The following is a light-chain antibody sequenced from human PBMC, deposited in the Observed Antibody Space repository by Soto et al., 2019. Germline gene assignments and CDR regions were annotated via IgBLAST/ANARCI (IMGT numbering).Light chain of an antibody. CDR2: DAS. Sequence: EIVLTQSPGTLSLSPGERATLSCRASQSVSNNYLAWYQQKPGQAPRLLIYDASNRATGIPDRFSGSGSGTDFTLTISSLEPEDFAVYYCQQRSSWPVLTFGGGTKVDIK. V-gene: IGKV3-11*01. CDR3: QQRSSWPVLT. J-gene: IGKJ4*01. CDR1: QSVSNNY.